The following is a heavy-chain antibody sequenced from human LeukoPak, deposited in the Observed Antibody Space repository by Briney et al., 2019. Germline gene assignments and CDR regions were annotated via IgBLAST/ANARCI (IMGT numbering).Heavy chain of an antibody. V-gene: IGHV4-59*12. Sequence: SETLSLTCTVSGGSISYYYWSWIRQPPGKGLEWIGYIYYSGSTNYNPSLKSRVTISVDTSKNQFSLQLNSVTPEDTAVYYCARDSSRILGTWGQGTLVTVSS. CDR1: GGSISYYY. J-gene: IGHJ5*02. D-gene: IGHD2/OR15-2a*01. CDR2: IYYSGST. CDR3: ARDSSRILGT.